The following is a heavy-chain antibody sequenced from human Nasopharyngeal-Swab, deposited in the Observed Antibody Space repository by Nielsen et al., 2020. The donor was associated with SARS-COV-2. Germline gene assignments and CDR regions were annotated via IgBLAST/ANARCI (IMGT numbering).Heavy chain of an antibody. D-gene: IGHD3-22*01. CDR3: AKDIGYYDSSGPAYYFDY. Sequence: GGSLRLSCAASGFTFSNYDMHWVRQAPGKGLEWVSGISWNSGSIGYADSVKGRFTISRDNAKNSLYLQMNSLRAEDTALYYCAKDIGYYDSSGPAYYFDYWGQGTLVTVSS. CDR1: GFTFSNYD. CDR2: ISWNSGSI. V-gene: IGHV3-9*01. J-gene: IGHJ4*02.